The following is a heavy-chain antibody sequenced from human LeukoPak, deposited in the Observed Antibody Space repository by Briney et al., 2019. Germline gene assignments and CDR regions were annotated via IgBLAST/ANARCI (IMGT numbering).Heavy chain of an antibody. CDR2: VLFSGCS. J-gene: IGHJ6*02. CDR1: GGSISNAFSY. CDR3: ARRGSGHGDNYAGMDV. D-gene: IGHD2-21*01. Sequence: SETLSLTCTVYGGSISNAFSYCDWIRQPPGRGLEWIGSVLFSGCSWVKQSLNSRVTISVNTSKNQFSLKLRSVNAGDTAVYYCARRGSGHGDNYAGMDVWGQGTAVTV. V-gene: IGHV4-39*01.